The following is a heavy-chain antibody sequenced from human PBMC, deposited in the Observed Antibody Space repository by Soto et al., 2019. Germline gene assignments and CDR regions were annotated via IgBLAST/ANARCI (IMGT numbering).Heavy chain of an antibody. CDR3: VAENGYSSSWFEFDY. CDR1: GFTFSSYA. V-gene: IGHV3-23*01. Sequence: EVQLLESGGGLVQPGGSLRLSCAASGFTFSSYAMSCVRQAPGKGLEWVSAISGSGGSTYYADSVKGRFTISRDNSKNTLYLQMNSLRAEDTAVYYCVAENGYSSSWFEFDYWGQGTLVTVSS. D-gene: IGHD6-13*01. J-gene: IGHJ4*02. CDR2: ISGSGGST.